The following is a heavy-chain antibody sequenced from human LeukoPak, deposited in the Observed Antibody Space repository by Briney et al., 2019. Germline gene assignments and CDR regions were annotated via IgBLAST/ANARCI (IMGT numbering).Heavy chain of an antibody. CDR3: ARGTGTTGIGY. Sequence: SQTLSLTCAISGDSVSSNSAAWNWNRQSPSRGLEWLGRTYYRSRWFNDYALSVKSRITISPDTSKNHFSLQLNSVAPEDTAVYYCARGTGTTGIGYWGQGTLVTVSS. J-gene: IGHJ4*02. V-gene: IGHV6-1*01. D-gene: IGHD1-7*01. CDR1: GDSVSSNSAA. CDR2: TYYRSRWFN.